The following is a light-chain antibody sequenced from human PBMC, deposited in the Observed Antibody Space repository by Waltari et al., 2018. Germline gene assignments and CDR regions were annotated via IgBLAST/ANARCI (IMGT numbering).Light chain of an antibody. CDR2: AAS. Sequence: ETVMIQSPATLSVSPGERVTLSCRASQSVGNNVAWYRQTPGQAPRLLIYAASSKGNGSPGRFAGSGSGAEFTHTISSLQSEGFAVYCCQQYNEWPYTFGQGTNLEI. V-gene: IGKV3-15*01. CDR3: QQYNEWPYT. CDR1: QSVGNN. J-gene: IGKJ2*01.